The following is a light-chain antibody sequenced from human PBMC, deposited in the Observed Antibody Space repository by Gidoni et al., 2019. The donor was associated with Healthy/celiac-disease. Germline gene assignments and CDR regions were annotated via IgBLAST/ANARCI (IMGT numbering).Light chain of an antibody. J-gene: IGLJ3*02. Sequence: QSVLTQPPSVSGAPGQRVPISCTGSSSYIGAGYDVHWYQQLPGTAPKLLIYGNSNRPSGVPDRFSGSKSGTSASLAITGLQAEDEAEYYCQSYDSSLSGVFGGGTKLTVL. CDR2: GNS. V-gene: IGLV1-40*01. CDR1: SSYIGAGYD. CDR3: QSYDSSLSGV.